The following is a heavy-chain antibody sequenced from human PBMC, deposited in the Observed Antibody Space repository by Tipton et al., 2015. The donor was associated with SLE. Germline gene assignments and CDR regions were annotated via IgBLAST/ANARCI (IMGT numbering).Heavy chain of an antibody. CDR3: ARVVIVEGGSGGMDV. V-gene: IGHV4-4*07. Sequence: TLSLTCTVSGGSLSSYYWSWIRLHAGKGLEWIGRIYTSGSTNYNPSLKSRVTMSVDTSKNQISLKLSLVTAADTAVYYCARVVIVEGGSGGMDVWGQGTTVTVSS. D-gene: IGHD3-10*01. J-gene: IGHJ6*02. CDR2: IYTSGST. CDR1: GGSLSSYY.